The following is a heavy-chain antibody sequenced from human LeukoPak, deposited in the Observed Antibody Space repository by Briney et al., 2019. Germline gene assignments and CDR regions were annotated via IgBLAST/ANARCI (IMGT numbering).Heavy chain of an antibody. V-gene: IGHV4-30-2*01. CDR2: IYHSGST. D-gene: IGHD3-16*01. CDR1: GGSISSGGYS. Sequence: PSETLSLTCAVSGGSISSGGYSWSWIRQPPGKGLEWIGYIYHSGSTYYNPSLKSRVTISVDRSKNQFSLKLSSVTAADTAVYYCAREPGGNWFDPWGQGTLVTVSS. J-gene: IGHJ5*02. CDR3: AREPGGNWFDP.